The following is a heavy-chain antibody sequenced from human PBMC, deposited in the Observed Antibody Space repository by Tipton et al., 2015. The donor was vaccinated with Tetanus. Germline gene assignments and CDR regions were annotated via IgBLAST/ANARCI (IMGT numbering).Heavy chain of an antibody. J-gene: IGHJ4*02. V-gene: IGHV3-33*08. CDR1: GFTFSTHG. Sequence: SLRLSCAASGFTFSTHGMHWVRQAPGKGLEWVALIWYDGTRTYYAESVEGRFTISRDNSKNTLYLQMDSLRVEDTATDFCARERCLEWGGPLDCRGQGPLVTASS. CDR2: IWYDGTRT. CDR3: ARERCLEWGGPLDC. D-gene: IGHD3-3*01.